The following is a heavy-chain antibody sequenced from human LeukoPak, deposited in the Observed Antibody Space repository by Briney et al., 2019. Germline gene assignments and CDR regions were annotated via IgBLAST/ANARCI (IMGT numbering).Heavy chain of an antibody. Sequence: GESLKISCKGSGYTFTSYWIGWVRQMPGKGLEWMGIIYPGDSDTRYSPSFQGQVTISADKSISTAYLQWSSLKASDTAMYYCARLHGNYNWPTSYGSGSYYNGPVWFDPWGQGTLVTVSS. CDR2: IYPGDSDT. J-gene: IGHJ5*02. D-gene: IGHD3-10*01. V-gene: IGHV5-51*01. CDR3: ARLHGNYNWPTSYGSGSYYNGPVWFDP. CDR1: GYTFTSYW.